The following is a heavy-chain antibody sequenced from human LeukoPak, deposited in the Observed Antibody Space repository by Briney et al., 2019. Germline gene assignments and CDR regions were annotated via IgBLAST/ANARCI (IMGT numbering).Heavy chain of an antibody. D-gene: IGHD5-18*01. Sequence: GGSLRLSCAASGFTFSSYGMHWVRQAPGKGLEWVAVISYDGSNKYYADSVKGRFTISRDNSKNTLYLQMNSLRAEDTAVYYCAKERGYRGYSYGPADAFDIWGQGTMVTVSS. CDR1: GFTFSSYG. CDR3: AKERGYRGYSYGPADAFDI. J-gene: IGHJ3*02. V-gene: IGHV3-30*18. CDR2: ISYDGSNK.